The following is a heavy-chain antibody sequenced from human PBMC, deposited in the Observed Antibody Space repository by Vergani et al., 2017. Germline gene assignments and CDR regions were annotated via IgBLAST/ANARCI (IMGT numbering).Heavy chain of an antibody. CDR3: ARPHYDFWRGSPKYFDY. CDR2: IYYSGST. V-gene: IGHV4-39*01. D-gene: IGHD3-3*01. CDR1: GGSISSSSYY. Sequence: QLQLQESGPGLVKPSETLSLTCTVSGGSISSSSYYWGWIRQPPGKGLEWIGSIYYSGSTYYNPSLKSRVTISVDTSKNQFSLNLSSVTAADTAVYYCARPHYDFWRGSPKYFDYWGQGTLVTVSS. J-gene: IGHJ4*02.